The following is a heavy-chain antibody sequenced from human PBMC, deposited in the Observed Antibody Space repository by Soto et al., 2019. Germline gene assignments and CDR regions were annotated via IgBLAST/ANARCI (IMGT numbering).Heavy chain of an antibody. CDR3: ARQGEYSSSSPLYCYYYLDV. Sequence: QVQLQEAGPGLVKPSETLSLTCTVSGGSISSYYWSWIRQPPGKGLEWIGYIYYSGSTNYNPSTKSRVTLTVDPSQYQCCLRLSSVTAADTAVYYCARQGEYSSSSPLYCYYYLDVWGKGTTVTDS. V-gene: IGHV4-59*08. CDR1: GGSISSYY. J-gene: IGHJ6*03. CDR2: IYYSGST. D-gene: IGHD6-6*01.